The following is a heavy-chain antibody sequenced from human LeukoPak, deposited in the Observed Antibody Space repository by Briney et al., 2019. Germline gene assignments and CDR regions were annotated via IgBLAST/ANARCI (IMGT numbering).Heavy chain of an antibody. V-gene: IGHV3-30*02. D-gene: IGHD3-22*01. Sequence: GGSLRLSCAASGFTFSSYGMHWVRQTPGKGLEWVAFIRYDGRNQYYADSVKGRFTISRDNSKNTVFLQMNSLRADDTAVYYCAKDQVILVVTYIDYWGQGTLVTVSS. J-gene: IGHJ4*02. CDR2: IRYDGRNQ. CDR1: GFTFSSYG. CDR3: AKDQVILVVTYIDY.